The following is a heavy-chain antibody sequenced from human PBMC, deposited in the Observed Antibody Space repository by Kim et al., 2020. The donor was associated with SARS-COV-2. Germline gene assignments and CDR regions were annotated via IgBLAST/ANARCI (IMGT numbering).Heavy chain of an antibody. V-gene: IGHV3-21*01. J-gene: IGHJ4*02. D-gene: IGHD2-2*02. CDR2: SYI. Sequence: SYIQYADSAKGRFTISRDNAKNSLNLQMNSLRVEDTGVYYCATYTNSAYWGQGALVTASS. CDR3: ATYTNSAY.